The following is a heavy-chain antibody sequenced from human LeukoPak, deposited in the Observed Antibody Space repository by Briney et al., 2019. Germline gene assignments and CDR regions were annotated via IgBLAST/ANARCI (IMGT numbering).Heavy chain of an antibody. V-gene: IGHV3-21*01. D-gene: IGHD2-2*01. J-gene: IGHJ4*02. Sequence: GGSLRLSCAASGLTFSSYSMNWVRQAPGKGLEWVSSISSSSSYIYYADSVKGRFTISRDNAKNSLYLQMNSLRAEDTAVYYCARVSYCSSTSCGYYFDYWGQGTLVTVSS. CDR3: ARVSYCSSTSCGYYFDY. CDR1: GLTFSSYS. CDR2: ISSSSSYI.